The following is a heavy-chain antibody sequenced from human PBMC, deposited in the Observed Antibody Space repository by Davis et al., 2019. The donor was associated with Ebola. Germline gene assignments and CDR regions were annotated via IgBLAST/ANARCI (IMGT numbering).Heavy chain of an antibody. CDR1: GGSISSGGYY. J-gene: IGHJ6*02. CDR2: IYYSGST. Sequence: SETLSLTCTVSGGSISSGGYYWSWIRQHPGKGLEWIGYIYYSGSTYYNPSLKSRVTISVDTSKNQFSLKLSSVTAADTAEYYCARGHDYYYYGMDVWGQGTTVTVSS. V-gene: IGHV4-31*03. CDR3: ARGHDYYYYGMDV.